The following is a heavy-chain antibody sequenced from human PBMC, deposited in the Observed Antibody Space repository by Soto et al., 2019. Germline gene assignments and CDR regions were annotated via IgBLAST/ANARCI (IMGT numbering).Heavy chain of an antibody. J-gene: IGHJ6*02. D-gene: IGHD3-3*01. CDR1: GGSFSGYY. V-gene: IGHV4-34*01. Sequence: SETLSRTCAVYGGSFSGYYWSWIRQPPGKGLEWIGEINHSGSTNYNPSLKSRVTISVDTSKNQFSLKLSSVTAADTAVYYCARGQVLRSLEWTHPHYYYAMDVWGQGTTVTVSS. CDR3: ARGQVLRSLEWTHPHYYYAMDV. CDR2: INHSGST.